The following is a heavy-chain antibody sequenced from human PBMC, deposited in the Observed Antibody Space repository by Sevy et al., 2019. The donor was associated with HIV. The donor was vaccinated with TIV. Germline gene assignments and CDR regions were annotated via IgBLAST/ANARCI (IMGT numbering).Heavy chain of an antibody. CDR1: GFTFGDFA. V-gene: IGHV3-9*01. J-gene: IGHJ6*01. CDR2: ISSDSSSI. CDR3: TKDIGYNADRGMDV. Sequence: GGSLRLSCAASGFTFGDFAMHWVRQIPGKGLEWLSSISSDSSSISYAESVRGRFTISRDNVKNSLYLQMNSLRAEDTALYYCTKDIGYNADRGMDVWGQGTTVTVSS. D-gene: IGHD5-12*01.